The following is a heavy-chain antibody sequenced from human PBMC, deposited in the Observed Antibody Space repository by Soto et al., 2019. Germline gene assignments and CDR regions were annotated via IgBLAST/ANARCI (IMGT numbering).Heavy chain of an antibody. D-gene: IGHD5-18*01. Sequence: GGSLRLSCAASGYTFSPHAMHWVRQGPGKGLEWVAVISYEGSNKYYADSVKGRFTISRDNSKNTLYLQINSLRAEDTAVYYSGRERNTGYDYSYYYGMDVWGQGTTVTVSS. J-gene: IGHJ6*02. V-gene: IGHV3-30-3*01. CDR3: GRERNTGYDYSYYYGMDV. CDR2: ISYEGSNK. CDR1: GYTFSPHA.